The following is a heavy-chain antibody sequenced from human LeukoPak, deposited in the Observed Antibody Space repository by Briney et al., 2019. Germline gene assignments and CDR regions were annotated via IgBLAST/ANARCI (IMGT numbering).Heavy chain of an antibody. J-gene: IGHJ4*02. CDR3: TIDDAGFAREY. V-gene: IGHV3-15*04. CDR1: GFTVSNAW. CDR2: IESKTDGGAT. Sequence: GGSLRLSCAASGFTVSNAWMSWVRQAPGKGLEWVGRIESKTDGGATDYAAPVKGRFTISRDDSKNTLYLQMSSLKTEDTPVYYCTIDDAGFAREYWGQGTLVTLSS.